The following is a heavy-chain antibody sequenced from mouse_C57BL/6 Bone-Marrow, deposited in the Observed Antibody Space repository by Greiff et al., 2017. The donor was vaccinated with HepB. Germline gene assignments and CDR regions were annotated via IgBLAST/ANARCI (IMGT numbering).Heavy chain of an antibody. V-gene: IGHV5-6*02. CDR1: GFTFSSYG. CDR2: ISSGGSYT. Sequence: DVKLVESGGDLVKPGGSLKLSCAASGFTFSSYGMSWVRQTPDKRLEWVATISSGGSYTYYPDSVKGRFTISRDNAKNTLYLQMSSLKSEDTAMYYCARRDYYGSSYEYYAMDYWGQGTSVTVSS. D-gene: IGHD1-1*01. J-gene: IGHJ4*01. CDR3: ARRDYYGSSYEYYAMDY.